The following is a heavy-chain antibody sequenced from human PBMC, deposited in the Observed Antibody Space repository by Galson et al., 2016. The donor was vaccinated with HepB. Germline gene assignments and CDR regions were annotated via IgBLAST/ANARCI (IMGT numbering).Heavy chain of an antibody. CDR1: GFIFDDYS. J-gene: IGHJ5*02. CDR2: INWNSARV. Sequence: SLRLSCAASGFIFDDYSMHWVRQVPGKGLEWVSGINWNSARVDYAGSVKGRFTISRDKNSLFLQMNSLRPKDTALYYCAKGDGGFNFDPWGQGTLVTVSS. V-gene: IGHV3-9*01. CDR3: AKGDGGFNFDP. D-gene: IGHD5-24*01.